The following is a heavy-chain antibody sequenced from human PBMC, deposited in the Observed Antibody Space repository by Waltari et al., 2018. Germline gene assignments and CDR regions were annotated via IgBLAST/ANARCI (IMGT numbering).Heavy chain of an antibody. CDR2: IYHDGTT. J-gene: IGHJ5*02. D-gene: IGHD2-2*03. CDR1: GYFINTGFF. V-gene: IGHV4-38-2*01. Sequence: QVQLQESGPGLVRPSETLSLPCDVSGYFINTGFFWGWIRQPPGKGLEGIVKIYHDGTTYYNPSLKHRLMISLDTSKNQFSLRLNFVDVADTAVYYCARQTLGYCTSAACRRLETWGQGILVTVSS. CDR3: ARQTLGYCTSAACRRLET.